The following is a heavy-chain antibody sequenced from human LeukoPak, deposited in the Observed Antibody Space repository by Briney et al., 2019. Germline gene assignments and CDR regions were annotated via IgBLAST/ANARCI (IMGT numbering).Heavy chain of an antibody. CDR2: IYPGDSDT. Sequence: GESLKISCKGSGYSFTSYWIGWVREMPGKGLEWMGIIYPGDSDTRYSPSFQDQVTISANKSISTAYLQWSSLKASDTAMYYCARLLGATAFAFDIWGQGTMVTVSS. CDR3: ARLLGATAFAFDI. V-gene: IGHV5-51*01. CDR1: GYSFTSYW. D-gene: IGHD1-26*01. J-gene: IGHJ3*02.